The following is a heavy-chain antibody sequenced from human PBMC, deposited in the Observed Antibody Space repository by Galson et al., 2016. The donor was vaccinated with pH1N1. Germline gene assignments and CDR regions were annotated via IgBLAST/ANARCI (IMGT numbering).Heavy chain of an antibody. CDR2: IWHDGSDQ. J-gene: IGHJ4*02. CDR1: GFMFSGYG. V-gene: IGHV3-33*08. D-gene: IGHD1-26*01. CDR3: ARGNPPTSGSDYFDF. Sequence: SLRLSCAASGFMFSGYGMHWVRQAPGKGLEWLVVIWHDGSDQYYADSVKGRFTISRDDSKNTVFLQMNSLRVEDTAVYYCARGNPPTSGSDYFDFWGQGTLVTVSS.